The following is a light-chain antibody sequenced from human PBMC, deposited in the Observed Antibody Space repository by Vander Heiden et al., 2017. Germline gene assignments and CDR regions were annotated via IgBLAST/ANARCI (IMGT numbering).Light chain of an antibody. CDR3: QLYGTSRT. V-gene: IGKV3-20*01. CDR2: GAS. Sequence: DIVLTQSPGMLSLSQGERATLSCRASQSVSSTYLAWYQQKPGQAPRLLIYGASSRATGIPDRFSGSGSGTDFTLTISRLEPEDCAVYYCQLYGTSRTFGQGTRLEIK. CDR1: QSVSSTY. J-gene: IGKJ5*01.